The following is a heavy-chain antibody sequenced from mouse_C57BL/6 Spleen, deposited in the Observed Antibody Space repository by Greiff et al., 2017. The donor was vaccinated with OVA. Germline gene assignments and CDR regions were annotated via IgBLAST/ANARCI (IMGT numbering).Heavy chain of an antibody. CDR1: GFTFSSYA. CDR3: TREGLRLGFDY. D-gene: IGHD2-4*01. V-gene: IGHV5-9-1*02. Sequence: DVKLVESGEGLVKPGGSLKLSCAASGFTFSSYAMSWVRQTPEKRLEWVGYISSGGDYIYYADTVKGRLTISRDNARNTLYLQMLSLKSEATAMYYCTREGLRLGFDYWGQGTTLTVSS. CDR2: ISSGGDYI. J-gene: IGHJ2*01.